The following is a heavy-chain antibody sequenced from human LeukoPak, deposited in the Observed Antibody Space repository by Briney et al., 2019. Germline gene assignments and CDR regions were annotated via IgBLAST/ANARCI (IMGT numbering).Heavy chain of an antibody. Sequence: GGSLRLSCAASGFSFSVYWMHWVRQAPGKGLEWVSAISGSGGSTYYAGSVKGRFTISRDNSKNTLYLQMNSLRADDTAVYYCAKSHHVTAIDYWGQGTLVTVSS. J-gene: IGHJ4*02. D-gene: IGHD2-21*02. CDR2: ISGSGGST. V-gene: IGHV3-23*01. CDR1: GFSFSVYW. CDR3: AKSHHVTAIDY.